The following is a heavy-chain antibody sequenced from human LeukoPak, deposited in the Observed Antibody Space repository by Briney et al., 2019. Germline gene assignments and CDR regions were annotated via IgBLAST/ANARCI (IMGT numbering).Heavy chain of an antibody. Sequence: SETLSLTCSASGASTSDKYWSWIRQSPGRTLEWIGHIYNGRNTKYNPSLTSRVTISVDTSKNQFSLSLTTVTAADTAMYYCAQTTGWPGFDFWGPGALVTVSS. CDR2: IYNGRNT. V-gene: IGHV4-59*08. D-gene: IGHD6-19*01. CDR1: GASTSDKY. J-gene: IGHJ4*02. CDR3: AQTTGWPGFDF.